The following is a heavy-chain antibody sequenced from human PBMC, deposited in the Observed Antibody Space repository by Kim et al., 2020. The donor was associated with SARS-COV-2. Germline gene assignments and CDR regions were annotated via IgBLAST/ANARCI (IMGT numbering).Heavy chain of an antibody. D-gene: IGHD1-20*01. CDR2: T. Sequence: TYYNPSLKRRVTISGDTSKNQFSLMLSSVTAADTAVYYCAVYNWNDGFDYWGQGTLVTVSS. J-gene: IGHJ4*02. V-gene: IGHV4-39*07. CDR3: AVYNWNDGFDY.